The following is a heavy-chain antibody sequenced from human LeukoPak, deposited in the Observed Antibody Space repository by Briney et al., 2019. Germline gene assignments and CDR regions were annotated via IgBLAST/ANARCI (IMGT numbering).Heavy chain of an antibody. CDR3: ARHRTRLNWFDP. J-gene: IGHJ5*02. CDR1: GGSFSGYY. Sequence: PSETLSLACGVSGGSFSGYYWNWIRQSPGKGLEWIGEINHSGSTYYNPSLKSRVTIFVDTSKNQFSLKLRSVTAADTAVYYCARHRTRLNWFDPWGQGTLVTVSS. V-gene: IGHV4-34*01. CDR2: INHSGST. D-gene: IGHD1-1*01.